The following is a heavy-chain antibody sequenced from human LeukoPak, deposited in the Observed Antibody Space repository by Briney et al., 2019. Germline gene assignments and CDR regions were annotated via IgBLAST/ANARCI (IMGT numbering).Heavy chain of an antibody. J-gene: IGHJ3*02. CDR2: IYYSGST. D-gene: IGHD4/OR15-4a*01. CDR1: GGSISGGYY. V-gene: IGHV4-61*08. Sequence: SETLSLTCTVSGGSISGGYYWNWIRQHPGKGLEWIGYIYYSGSTNYNPSLKSRVTISIDTSKNQFSLKLSSVTAADTAVYYCARRVQDTFDIWGHGTMVTLSS. CDR3: ARRVQDTFDI.